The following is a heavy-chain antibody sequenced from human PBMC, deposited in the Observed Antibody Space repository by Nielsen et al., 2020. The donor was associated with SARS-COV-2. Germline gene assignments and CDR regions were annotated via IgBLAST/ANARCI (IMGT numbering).Heavy chain of an antibody. J-gene: IGHJ4*02. CDR2: INPTNGGT. CDR3: ARDSSGTYRRVDY. D-gene: IGHD3-22*01. Sequence: ASVKVSRKASGYTFTNNYMHWVRQAPGQGLEWMGLINPTNGGTTYAQKFLGTVTMTRDTSTSTVYMELSSLRSDDTAVYYCARDSSGTYRRVDYWGQGTLVTVSS. V-gene: IGHV1-46*01. CDR1: GYTFTNNY.